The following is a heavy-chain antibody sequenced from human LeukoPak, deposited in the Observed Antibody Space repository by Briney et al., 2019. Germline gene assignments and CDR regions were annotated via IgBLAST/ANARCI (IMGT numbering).Heavy chain of an antibody. J-gene: IGHJ4*02. CDR2: IYYSGSA. V-gene: IGHV4-31*03. CDR3: ARHVRQQLPGGHFDY. CDR1: GGSISNGAYY. D-gene: IGHD6-13*01. Sequence: SETLSLTCSVSGGSISNGAYYWTWIRQHPGKGLEWIGYIYYSGSAYYNPSLRSRVTISIDTSKNQFSLKLSSVTAADTAVYYCARHVRQQLPGGHFDYWGQGTLVTVSS.